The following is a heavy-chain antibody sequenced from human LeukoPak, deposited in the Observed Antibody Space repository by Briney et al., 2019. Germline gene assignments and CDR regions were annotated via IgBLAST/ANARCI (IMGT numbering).Heavy chain of an antibody. CDR3: AKVRDSSGYYGGNDAFDI. CDR1: GFTFSSYW. CDR2: IKQDGSEK. V-gene: IGHV3-7*03. Sequence: GGSLRLSCAASGFTFSSYWMSWVRQAPGKGLGWVANIKQDGSEKYYVDSVKGRCTISRDNAKNSLYLQMNSLRAEDTAVYYCAKVRDSSGYYGGNDAFDIWGQGTMVTVSS. D-gene: IGHD3-22*01. J-gene: IGHJ3*02.